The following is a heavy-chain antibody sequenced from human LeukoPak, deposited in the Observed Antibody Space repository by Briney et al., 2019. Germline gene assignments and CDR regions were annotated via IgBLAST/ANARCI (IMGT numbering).Heavy chain of an antibody. Sequence: GESLQISCQGSGYSFTSYWIGWVRQMPGKGLEWMGIIYPGDSDTKYSPSFQGQVTISADKSISTAYLQWGSLKASDTAMYYCAKCHDYGGNIGGMDVWGQGTTVTVSS. CDR1: GYSFTSYW. D-gene: IGHD4-23*01. J-gene: IGHJ6*02. CDR3: AKCHDYGGNIGGMDV. V-gene: IGHV5-51*01. CDR2: IYPGDSDT.